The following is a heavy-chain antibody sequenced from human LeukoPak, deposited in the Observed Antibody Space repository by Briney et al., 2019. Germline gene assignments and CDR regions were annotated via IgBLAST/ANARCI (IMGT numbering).Heavy chain of an antibody. CDR2: IYYSGST. CDR3: ARGGGYCSSTSCYNWFDP. V-gene: IGHV4-59*08. Sequence: SETLSLTCTVSGGSISSYYWSCIRQPPGKGLEWSGYIYYSGSTNYNPSLKRRVTISADPSKNQFSLKLSSVTAADTAVYYCARGGGYCSSTSCYNWFDPWGQGTLVTVSS. D-gene: IGHD2-2*01. J-gene: IGHJ5*02. CDR1: GGSISSYY.